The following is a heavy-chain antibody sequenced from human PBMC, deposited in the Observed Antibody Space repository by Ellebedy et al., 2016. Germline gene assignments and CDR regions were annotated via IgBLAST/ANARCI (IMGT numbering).Heavy chain of an antibody. CDR1: GYTFTNYY. Sequence: SVKVSCXASGYTFTNYYVHWVRQAPGQGLEWMGGVFPMFGTSNYAQKFQGRVTIIADEPTSTAYMELSSLRADDTAMYYCARAAAVPGADYYFDSWGQGTLVTVSS. J-gene: IGHJ4*02. CDR3: ARAAAVPGADYYFDS. D-gene: IGHD6-19*01. V-gene: IGHV1-69*13. CDR2: VFPMFGTS.